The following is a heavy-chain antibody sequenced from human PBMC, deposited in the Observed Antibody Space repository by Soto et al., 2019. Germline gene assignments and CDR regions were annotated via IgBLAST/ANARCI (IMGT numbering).Heavy chain of an antibody. CDR1: GFTLSDHY. Sequence: SLRLSCAAPGFTLSDHYMDWVRQAPGKGLEWVGRTKNKANRYTTEYAASVNGRFTISRDDSKNSLYLQMNSLKTEDTAVYYCARWVSGSPDNWGQGTLVTVSS. V-gene: IGHV3-72*01. J-gene: IGHJ4*02. CDR2: TKNKANRYTT. D-gene: IGHD1-26*01. CDR3: ARWVSGSPDN.